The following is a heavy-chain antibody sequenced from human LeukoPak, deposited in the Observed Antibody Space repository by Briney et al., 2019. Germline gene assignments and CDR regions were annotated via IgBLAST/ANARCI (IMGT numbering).Heavy chain of an antibody. D-gene: IGHD3-22*01. CDR2: ICGYDGDR. V-gene: IGHV1-18*01. CDR3: ARDLWNFYDSSGYYRDFDY. Sequence: ASVTVSCKASGFSFISYGFSWVRQAPGQGLEWMGWICGYDGDRHYAQQFQGRVTITTDTSTSTAYMGLRSLRSDDTAVYYCARDLWNFYDSSGYYRDFDYWGQGTLVTVSS. CDR1: GFSFISYG. J-gene: IGHJ4*02.